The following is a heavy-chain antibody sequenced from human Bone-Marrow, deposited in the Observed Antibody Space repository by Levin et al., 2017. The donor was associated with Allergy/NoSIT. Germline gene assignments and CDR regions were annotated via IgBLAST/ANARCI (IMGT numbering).Heavy chain of an antibody. J-gene: IGHJ5*02. V-gene: IGHV1-2*06. CDR1: GFTFTIYD. CDR2: LNPNTGGT. Sequence: ASVKVSCKASGFTFTIYDIHWVRQAPGQGLEWVGRLNPNTGGTDSAQKFMGRVTMTRDTSTTTAFMELTRLRPDDTAIYYCARETIAAPPYNWFDTWGQGALVTVS. D-gene: IGHD6-13*01. CDR3: ARETIAAPPYNWFDT.